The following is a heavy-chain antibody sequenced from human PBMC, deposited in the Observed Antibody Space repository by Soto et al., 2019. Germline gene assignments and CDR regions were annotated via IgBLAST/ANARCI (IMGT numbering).Heavy chain of an antibody. V-gene: IGHV3-53*01. CDR1: GFTVSSNY. Sequence: EVQLVESGGGLIQPGGSLRLSCAASGFTVSSNYMRWVRQAPGKGLEWVSVIYSGGSTYYADSVKGRFTISRDNSKNTLYLQMNSLRAEDTAVYYCARGIAAAGPYYYFGMDVWGQGTTVTVSS. J-gene: IGHJ6*02. CDR3: ARGIAAAGPYYYFGMDV. D-gene: IGHD6-13*01. CDR2: IYSGGST.